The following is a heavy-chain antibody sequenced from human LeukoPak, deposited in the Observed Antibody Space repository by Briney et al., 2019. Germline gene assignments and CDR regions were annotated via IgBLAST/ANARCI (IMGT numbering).Heavy chain of an antibody. V-gene: IGHV1-18*01. D-gene: IGHD3-22*01. CDR1: GYTFTSYG. CDR3: ARDEARYSSGYYPNWFDP. CDR2: ISGYNGYT. J-gene: IGHJ5*02. Sequence: ASVKVSCKASGYTFTSYGISWVRQAPGQGFEWMGWISGYNGYTHYAHNLQGRVTMTTDTSTSTAYMELRSLRSDDTAVYYCARDEARYSSGYYPNWFDPWGQGTLVTVSS.